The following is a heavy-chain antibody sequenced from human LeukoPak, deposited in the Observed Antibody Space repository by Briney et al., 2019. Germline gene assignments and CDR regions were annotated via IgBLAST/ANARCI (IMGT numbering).Heavy chain of an antibody. J-gene: IGHJ4*02. Sequence: PSETLSLTCTVSGGSINSYYWSWIRQPPGKGLEWIAYVCYSGSTNYNPSLKSRVTISVDTSKNQLSLKLSSVTAADTAVYYCARLTLGRSVDYWGQGTLVTVSS. CDR2: VCYSGST. V-gene: IGHV4-59*08. CDR1: GGSINSYY. CDR3: ARLTLGRSVDY. D-gene: IGHD2-15*01.